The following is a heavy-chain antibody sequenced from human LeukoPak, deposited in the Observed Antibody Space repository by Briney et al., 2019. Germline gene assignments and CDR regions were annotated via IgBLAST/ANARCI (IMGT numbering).Heavy chain of an antibody. D-gene: IGHD2-2*01. CDR1: GGSFSGYY. J-gene: IGHJ5*02. V-gene: IGHV4-34*01. Sequence: SETLSLTCAVYGGSFSGYYWNWIRQPPGMGLEWIGEINHSGSTNYNPSLKSRVTISIDTSKNQFSLRLTSVTAADTAVYYCARGRTPPWGQGNLVTVSS. CDR3: ARGRTPP. CDR2: INHSGST.